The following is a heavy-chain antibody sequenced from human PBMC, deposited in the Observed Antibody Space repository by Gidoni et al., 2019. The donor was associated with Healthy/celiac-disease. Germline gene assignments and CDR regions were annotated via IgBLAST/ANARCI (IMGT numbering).Heavy chain of an antibody. V-gene: IGHV3-9*01. D-gene: IGHD5-12*01. Sequence: EVQLVESGGGLVQPGRSLSLACAASRFPFDAYAMHWFRHAPGKGLEWVSGISWNSGSIGYADSVKGRFTISRDNAKNSLYLQMNSLRAEDTALYYCAKDSWGMVATNFDYWGQGTLVTVSS. CDR1: RFPFDAYA. CDR2: ISWNSGSI. CDR3: AKDSWGMVATNFDY. J-gene: IGHJ4*02.